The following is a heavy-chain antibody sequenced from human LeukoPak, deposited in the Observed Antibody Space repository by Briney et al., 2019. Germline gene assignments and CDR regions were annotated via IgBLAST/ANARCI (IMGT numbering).Heavy chain of an antibody. CDR1: GGSISSYY. J-gene: IGHJ6*02. CDR3: ARWCGGSTSCYPSYSYYYGMDV. D-gene: IGHD2-2*01. CDR2: IYTSGST. V-gene: IGHV4-4*07. Sequence: PSETLSLTCTVPGGSISSYYWSWIRQPAGKGLEWIGRIYTSGSTNYNPSLKSRVTMSVDTSKNQSSLKLSSVTAADTAVYYCARWCGGSTSCYPSYSYYYGMDVWGQGTTVTVSS.